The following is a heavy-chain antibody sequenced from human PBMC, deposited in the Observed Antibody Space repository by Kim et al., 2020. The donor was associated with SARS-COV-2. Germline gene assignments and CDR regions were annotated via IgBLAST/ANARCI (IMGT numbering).Heavy chain of an antibody. V-gene: IGHV1-2*02. CDR3: ARDRAEKGFIGY. J-gene: IGHJ4*02. Sequence: ASVKVSCKASGYNFSDFYIHWLRQAPGQPFECMGWINPVTGDATYAQKFQGRLTMTRQKSIATVYMELSGLRFDDTAVYYCARDRAEKGFIGYCGQGT. D-gene: IGHD3-10*01. CDR1: GYNFSDFY. CDR2: INPVTGDA.